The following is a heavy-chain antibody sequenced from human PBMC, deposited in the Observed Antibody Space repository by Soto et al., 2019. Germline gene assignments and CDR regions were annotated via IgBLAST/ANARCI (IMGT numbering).Heavy chain of an antibody. V-gene: IGHV3-23*01. CDR3: AKRACSTASCSYFDY. Sequence: LRLSCAASGFTFRTYDMSWVRQAPGKGLEWVSGISGTDGSTSYIDSVKGRFTISRDDSENTLYLQINSLRAEDTAVYYCAKRACSTASCSYFDYWGQGTLVTVSS. CDR2: ISGTDGST. J-gene: IGHJ4*02. D-gene: IGHD2-2*01. CDR1: GFTFRTYD.